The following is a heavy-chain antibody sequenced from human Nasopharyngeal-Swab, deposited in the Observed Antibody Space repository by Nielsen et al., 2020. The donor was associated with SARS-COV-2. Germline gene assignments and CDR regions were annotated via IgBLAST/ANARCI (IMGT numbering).Heavy chain of an antibody. Sequence: GGSLRLSCKGSGSRFTSYWIAWVRQMHGKGLEWMGIIFPGDSDTRYSPSFQGQVTISADKSISTAYLQWSSLKASDTAMYYCARHSSTFSNTWYDYWGQGTLLTVSS. CDR2: IFPGDSDT. CDR1: GSRFTSYW. D-gene: IGHD6-13*01. V-gene: IGHV5-51*01. CDR3: ARHSSTFSNTWYDY. J-gene: IGHJ4*02.